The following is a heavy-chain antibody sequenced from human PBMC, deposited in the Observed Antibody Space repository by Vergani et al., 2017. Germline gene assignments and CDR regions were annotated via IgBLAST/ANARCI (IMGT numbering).Heavy chain of an antibody. V-gene: IGHV3-30-3*01. J-gene: IGHJ6*03. D-gene: IGHD2-2*01. CDR1: GFTFSSYA. CDR3: ARDRGYCSSTSCPNPYYYYYMDV. CDR2: ISYDGSNK. Sequence: QVQLVESGGGVVQPGRSLRLSCAASGFTFSSYAMHWVRQAPGKGLEWVAFISYDGSNKYYADSVKGRFTISRDNSKNTLYLQMNSLRAEDTAVYYCARDRGYCSSTSCPNPYYYYYMDVWGKGTTVTVSS.